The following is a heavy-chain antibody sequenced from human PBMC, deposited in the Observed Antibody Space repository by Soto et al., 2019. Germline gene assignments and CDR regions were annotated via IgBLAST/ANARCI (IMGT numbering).Heavy chain of an antibody. V-gene: IGHV3-23*01. CDR3: AKVPWDSSGSNWFDP. D-gene: IGHD6-25*01. Sequence: GGSLRLSCAASGFTFSSYAMSWVRQAPGKGLEWVSAISGSGGSTYYADSVKGRFTISRDNSKNTLYLQMNSLRAEDTAVYYCAKVPWDSSGSNWFDPWGQGTLVTVYS. J-gene: IGHJ5*02. CDR2: ISGSGGST. CDR1: GFTFSSYA.